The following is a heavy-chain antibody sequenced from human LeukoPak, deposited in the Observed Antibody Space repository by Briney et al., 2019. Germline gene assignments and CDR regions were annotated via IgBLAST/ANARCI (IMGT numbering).Heavy chain of an antibody. CDR1: GGSISSYY. CDR3: ARGYFDWSPDAFDI. V-gene: IGHV4-59*01. CDR2: IYYSGST. J-gene: IGHJ3*02. D-gene: IGHD3-9*01. Sequence: KSSETLSLTCTVSGGSISSYYWSWIRQPPGKGLEWIGYIYYSGSTNHNPSLKSRVTISVDTSKNQFSLKLSSVTAADTAVYYCARGYFDWSPDAFDIWGQGTMVTVSS.